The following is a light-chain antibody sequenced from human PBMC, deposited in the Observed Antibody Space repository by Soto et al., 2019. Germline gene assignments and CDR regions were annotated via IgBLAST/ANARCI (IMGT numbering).Light chain of an antibody. V-gene: IGKV1-5*03. Sequence: DIEMTQSPSTLSASEGDTVTITCRASQSIATWLAWYQQKPEKAPKLLIYKATNVQSGVPSRFSGSGSGTEFSLTISSLQPEDFAIYYCQQYNDYQYTFGQGTKLEIK. CDR3: QQYNDYQYT. CDR1: QSIATW. CDR2: KAT. J-gene: IGKJ2*01.